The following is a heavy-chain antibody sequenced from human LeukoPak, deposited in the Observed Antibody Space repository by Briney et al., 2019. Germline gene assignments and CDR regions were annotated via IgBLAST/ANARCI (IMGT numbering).Heavy chain of an antibody. CDR3: ARDRVGDGYNP. V-gene: IGHV4-59*01. CDR1: GGSISSYY. CDR2: IYYSGST. Sequence: PSETLSLTCTVSGGSISSYYWSWIRQPPGKGLEWIGYIYYSGSTNYNPSLKSRVTISVDTSKNQFSLKLSSVTAADTAVYYCARDRVGDGYNPWGQGTLVTVSS. J-gene: IGHJ5*02. D-gene: IGHD5-24*01.